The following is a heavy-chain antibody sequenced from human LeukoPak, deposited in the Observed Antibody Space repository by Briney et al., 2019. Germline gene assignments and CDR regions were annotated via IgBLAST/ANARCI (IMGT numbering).Heavy chain of an antibody. D-gene: IGHD1-26*01. V-gene: IGHV4-4*07. CDR3: ARDPPRVGGYYYYYMDV. Sequence: PSETLSLTCTVSGGSISSYYWSWIRQPAGKGLEWIGRIYTSESTNYNPSLKSRVTMSVDTSKNQFSLKLSSVTAADTAVYYCARDPPRVGGYYYYYMDVWGKGTTVTVSS. CDR1: GGSISSYY. CDR2: IYTSEST. J-gene: IGHJ6*03.